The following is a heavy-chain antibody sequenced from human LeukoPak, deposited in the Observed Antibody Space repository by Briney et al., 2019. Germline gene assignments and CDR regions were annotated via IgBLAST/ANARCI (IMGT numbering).Heavy chain of an antibody. CDR1: GGSFSGYY. CDR3: ARGPRGYYATGWFDP. D-gene: IGHD3-3*01. J-gene: IGHJ5*02. Sequence: SETLSLTCAVYGGSFSGYYWSWIRQPPGKGLEWIGEINHGGSTNYNPSLKSRVTISVDTSKNQFSLKLSSVTAADTAVYYCARGPRGYYATGWFDPWGQGTLVTVSS. CDR2: INHGGST. V-gene: IGHV4-34*01.